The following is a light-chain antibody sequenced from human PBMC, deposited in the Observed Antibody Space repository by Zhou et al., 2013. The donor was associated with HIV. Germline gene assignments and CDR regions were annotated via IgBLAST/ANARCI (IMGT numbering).Light chain of an antibody. V-gene: IGLV1-47*01. J-gene: IGLJ2*01. CDR3: AAWDDSLGGFVV. CDR2: RNT. Sequence: QPVLTQPPSTSGTPGQRVTISCSGSSSNIGRNYVYWYQQLPGTTPKLLVFRNTQRPLGVPDRFSGSKSGTSASLAISGLRSEDEADYYCAAWDDSLGGFVVFGGGTRLTVL. CDR1: SSNIGRNY.